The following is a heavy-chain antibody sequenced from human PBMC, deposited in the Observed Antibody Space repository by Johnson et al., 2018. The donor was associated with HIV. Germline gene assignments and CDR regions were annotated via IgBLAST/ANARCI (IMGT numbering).Heavy chain of an antibody. Sequence: VHLVESGGGLVQPGRSLRLSCAASGFTFSSFAMHWVRQAPGQGVQWVTSTSLDGGNKYYADSVKGRFTISRDNSKNTLYLQMNSLRAEDSAVYYCAASWYGVSRPNAFDIWGQGTMVTVSS. CDR2: TSLDGGNK. J-gene: IGHJ3*02. D-gene: IGHD2-2*01. CDR1: GFTFSSFA. V-gene: IGHV3-30*04. CDR3: AASWYGVSRPNAFDI.